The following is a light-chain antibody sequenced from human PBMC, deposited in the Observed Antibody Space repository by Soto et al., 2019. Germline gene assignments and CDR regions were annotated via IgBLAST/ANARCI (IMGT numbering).Light chain of an antibody. CDR1: SSNIGNNA. J-gene: IGLJ2*01. Sequence: QSVLTQPPSVSEAPRQRVTISCSGSSSNIGNNAVNWYQQLPGKAPKLLVYYDDLLPSGVSDRFSVSKSGTSASLAISGLQSEAEADYYCAAGDDSLNGLLFGGGTKL. CDR3: AAGDDSLNGLL. V-gene: IGLV1-36*01. CDR2: YDD.